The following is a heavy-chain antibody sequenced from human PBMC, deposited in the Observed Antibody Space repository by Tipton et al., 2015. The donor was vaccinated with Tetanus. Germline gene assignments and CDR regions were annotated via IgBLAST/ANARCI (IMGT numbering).Heavy chain of an antibody. J-gene: IGHJ3*02. V-gene: IGHV4-39*02. Sequence: TLSLTCTVSGASISSNTYYWGWIRQPPGKGLEWIGTMYNSGATYYNPSLKGRVTISGDTSKNLFSLTSVTASDTAVYYCARPEASGRARGFDIWGQGTKVTVSP. D-gene: IGHD3-10*01. CDR2: MYNSGAT. CDR1: GASISSNTYY. CDR3: ARPEASGRARGFDI.